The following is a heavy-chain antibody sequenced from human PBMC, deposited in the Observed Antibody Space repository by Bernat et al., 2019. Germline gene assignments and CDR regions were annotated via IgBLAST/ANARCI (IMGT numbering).Heavy chain of an antibody. J-gene: IGHJ5*02. CDR1: GGSISSHY. D-gene: IGHD1-14*01. CDR2: IYYSGST. CDR3: AREPST. Sequence: QVQLQESGPGLVKPSETLSLTCTVSGGSISSHYWSWIRQPPGKGLEWIGYIYYSGSTNSNPSLNSRVTISLDTPKNQFSLQRGSGTAADTGGYYCAREPSTWGQGTLVTVSS. V-gene: IGHV4-59*08.